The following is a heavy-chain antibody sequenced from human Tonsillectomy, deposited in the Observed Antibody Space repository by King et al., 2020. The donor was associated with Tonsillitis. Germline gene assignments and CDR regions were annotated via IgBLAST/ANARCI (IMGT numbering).Heavy chain of an antibody. V-gene: IGHV3-9*01. J-gene: IGHJ4*02. Sequence: VQLVESGGGLVQPGRSLRLSCAASGFTLDDYAMHWVRQAPGKGLEWVSSISWNSDTIGYADSVKGRFTISRDNVKNSLHLQMNSLRAEDTAFYYCAKGRVGYNGDFDYWGQGTLVTVSS. CDR1: GFTLDDYA. CDR3: AKGRVGYNGDFDY. CDR2: ISWNSDTI. D-gene: IGHD5-24*01.